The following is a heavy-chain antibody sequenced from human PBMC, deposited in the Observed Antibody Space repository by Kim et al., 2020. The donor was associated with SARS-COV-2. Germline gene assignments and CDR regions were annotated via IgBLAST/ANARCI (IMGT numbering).Heavy chain of an antibody. V-gene: IGHV4-39*01. CDR2: IYYSGST. D-gene: IGHD6-13*01. CDR1: GGSISSSSYY. Sequence: SETLSPTCTVSGGSISSSSYYWGWIRQPPGKGLEWIGSIYYSGSTYYNPSLKSRVTISVDTSKNQFSLKLSSVTAADTAVYYCATHSSSWYGDWFDPWG. J-gene: IGHJ5*02. CDR3: ATHSSSWYGDWFDP.